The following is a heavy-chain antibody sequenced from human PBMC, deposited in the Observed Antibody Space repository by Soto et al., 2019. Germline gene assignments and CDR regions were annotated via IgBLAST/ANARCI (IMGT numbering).Heavy chain of an antibody. CDR2: ISYDGSNK. J-gene: IGHJ5*02. D-gene: IGHD6-19*01. CDR1: GFTFSSYG. V-gene: IGHV3-30*18. CDR3: AKDHRRIVVAAPLGP. Sequence: GGSLRLSCAASGFTFSSYGMHWVRQAPGKGLEWVAVISYDGSNKYYVDSVKGRFTISRDNSKNTLYLQMNSLRAEDTAVYYCAKDHRRIVVAAPLGPWGQGTLVTVSS.